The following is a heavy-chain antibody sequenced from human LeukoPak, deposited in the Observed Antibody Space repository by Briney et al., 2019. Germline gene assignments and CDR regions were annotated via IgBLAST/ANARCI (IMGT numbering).Heavy chain of an antibody. CDR2: MYYSGGT. CDR1: GGSISGSVSSSTYY. D-gene: IGHD3-3*01. Sequence: PSETLSLTCTVSGGSISGSVSSSTYYWGWIRQPPGKGLEWIGNMYYSGGTYYNPSLKSRVTIPVDTSKNQFSLKLNSVTAADTAMYYCATSLWSVYYFDYWGQGILVTVSS. CDR3: ATSLWSVYYFDY. J-gene: IGHJ4*02. V-gene: IGHV4-39*01.